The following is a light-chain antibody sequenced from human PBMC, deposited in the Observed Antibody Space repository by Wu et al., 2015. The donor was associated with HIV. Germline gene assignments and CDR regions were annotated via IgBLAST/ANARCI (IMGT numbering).Light chain of an antibody. CDR1: QSVSSSY. J-gene: IGKJ1*01. CDR2: GAS. Sequence: EIVLTQSPGTLSLSPGERATLSCRASQSVSSSYLAWYQQKPGQAPRLLIYGASSRATGIPDRFSGSGSGTDFTLTISSLEPEDFAVYYCQQRSNWPPTFGQGTKVEIK. CDR3: QQRSNWPPT. V-gene: IGKV3D-20*02.